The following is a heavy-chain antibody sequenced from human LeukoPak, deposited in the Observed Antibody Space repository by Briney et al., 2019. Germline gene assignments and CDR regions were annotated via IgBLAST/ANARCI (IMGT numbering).Heavy chain of an antibody. J-gene: IGHJ5*02. V-gene: IGHV1-18*01. CDR2: ISPYDGDT. Sequence: ASVKVSCKASGYTFAIYGISWVRQAPGQGLEWMAWISPYDGDTNYAQNFEGRVPMTTETSTSTAYMELRSLRSDDTAIYYCARDYCTRGGDCYKEDLFDPWGQGTLVTVSS. D-gene: IGHD2-21*02. CDR1: GYTFAIYG. CDR3: ARDYCTRGGDCYKEDLFDP.